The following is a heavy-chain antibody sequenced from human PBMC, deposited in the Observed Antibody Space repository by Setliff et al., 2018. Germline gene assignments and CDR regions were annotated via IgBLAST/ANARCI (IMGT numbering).Heavy chain of an antibody. J-gene: IGHJ4*02. V-gene: IGHV1-2*02. D-gene: IGHD2-2*01. Sequence: AAVKVSCKASGYTFTASYMHWVRQAPGQGREWMGYINPNSGAVDYAQKFQGRVTMTRDTSISTAYLELRSMTSDDTAVCYCVRGSGPRVVVAMPFDYWGQGTPVTVSS. CDR1: GYTFTASY. CDR2: INPNSGAV. CDR3: VRGSGPRVVVAMPFDY.